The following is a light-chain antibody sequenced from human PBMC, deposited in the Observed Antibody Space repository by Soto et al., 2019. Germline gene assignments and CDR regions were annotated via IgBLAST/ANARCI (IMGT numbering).Light chain of an antibody. V-gene: IGKV1-39*01. CDR3: QHTSSAPFT. J-gene: IGKJ3*01. CDR1: QNINTY. CDR2: DAA. Sequence: DIQMTQSPYSLSAAVGDRVTIACRASQNINTYLNWYQQKPGKAPKLLMFDAASLQSGVPSRFSGSGSRTDFTLTITSLQPEDFETYYCQHTSSAPFTFGPGTKVDIK.